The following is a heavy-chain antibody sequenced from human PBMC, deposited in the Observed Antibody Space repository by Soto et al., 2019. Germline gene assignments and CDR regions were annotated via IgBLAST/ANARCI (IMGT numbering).Heavy chain of an antibody. Sequence: SEPLSLTCTVSGGSISISSYYWGWIRQPPGKGLEWIGSIYYSGSTYYNPSLKSRVTISVDTSKNQFSLKLSSVTAADTAVYYCARQGSGAYGYYYGMDVWGQGTTVTVSS. CDR3: ARQGSGAYGYYYGMDV. CDR2: IYYSGST. CDR1: GGSISISSYY. D-gene: IGHD2-8*01. J-gene: IGHJ6*02. V-gene: IGHV4-39*01.